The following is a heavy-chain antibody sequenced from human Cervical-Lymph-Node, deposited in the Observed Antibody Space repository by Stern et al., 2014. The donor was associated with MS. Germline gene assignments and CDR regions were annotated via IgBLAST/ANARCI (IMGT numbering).Heavy chain of an antibody. CDR3: ARSGTVTTKFDF. Sequence: VQLGQSGGGLVKPGGSLRLSCAASGFTFSSYSMHWVRQAPGKGLEWVSSISGNGAYIYYTDSLKGQFTISRDNTKDSLYLQMNSLRAEDTAVYYCARSGTVTTKFDFWGQGTLVTVSS. D-gene: IGHD4-17*01. CDR2: ISGNGAYI. J-gene: IGHJ4*02. V-gene: IGHV3-21*01. CDR1: GFTFSSYS.